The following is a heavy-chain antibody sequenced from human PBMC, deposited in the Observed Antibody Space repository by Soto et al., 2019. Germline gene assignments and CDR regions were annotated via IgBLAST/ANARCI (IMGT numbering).Heavy chain of an antibody. CDR1: GFSLSTSGVG. J-gene: IGHJ6*02. V-gene: IGHV2-5*01. D-gene: IGHD6-19*01. CDR3: AHKEGSSGWYGYYYYGMDV. CDR2: IYWNDDK. Sequence: QITLKESGPTLVKPTQTLTLTCTFSGFSLSTSGVGVGWIRQPPGKALEWLALIYWNDDKRYSPSLKSRLTITKDTSKNQVVLTMTNMDPVDTATYYCAHKEGSSGWYGYYYYGMDVWGQGTTVTVSS.